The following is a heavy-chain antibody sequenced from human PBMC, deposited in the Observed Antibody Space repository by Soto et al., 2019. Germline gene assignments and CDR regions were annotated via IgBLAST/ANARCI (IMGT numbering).Heavy chain of an antibody. CDR2: ITAHADRK. Sequence: EVQLLESGGGLVQPGGSLRLSCAASGFTFTSYAMSWVRQAPGKGLEWVSGITAHADRKFYADSVKGRLTVSRDNAQNTLYLQMNSLRAEDTAIYYCAKDPLSYSSSWYPNWFGPWGQGTLVTVSS. CDR3: AKDPLSYSSSWYPNWFGP. CDR1: GFTFTSYA. D-gene: IGHD6-13*01. J-gene: IGHJ5*02. V-gene: IGHV3-23*01.